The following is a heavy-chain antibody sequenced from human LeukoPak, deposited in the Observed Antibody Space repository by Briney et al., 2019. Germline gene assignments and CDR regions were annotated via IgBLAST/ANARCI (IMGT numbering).Heavy chain of an antibody. V-gene: IGHV4-34*01. CDR3: ARHQAGYYYGSGSYPPFDY. CDR2: ISHSGST. D-gene: IGHD3-10*01. J-gene: IGHJ4*02. Sequence: PSETLSLTCTVYGGSFSGYSWSWIRQPPGKGLEWIGEISHSGSTIYNPSLKSRVTISVDTSKNQFSLKLSSVTAADTAVYYCARHQAGYYYGSGSYPPFDYWGQGTLVTVSS. CDR1: GGSFSGYS.